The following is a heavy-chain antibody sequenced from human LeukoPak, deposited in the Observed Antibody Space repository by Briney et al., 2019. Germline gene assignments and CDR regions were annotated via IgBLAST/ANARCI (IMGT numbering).Heavy chain of an antibody. CDR3: AKQSRSGYSRGYFDL. V-gene: IGHV3-30-3*02. J-gene: IGHJ2*01. CDR2: ISYDGSNK. Sequence: GGSLRLSCAASGFTFSSYAMHWVRQAPGKGLEWVAVISYDGSNKYYADSVKGRFTISRDNSKNTLYLQMNSLRAEDTAVYYCAKQSRSGYSRGYFDLWGRGTLVTVSS. D-gene: IGHD5-12*01. CDR1: GFTFSSYA.